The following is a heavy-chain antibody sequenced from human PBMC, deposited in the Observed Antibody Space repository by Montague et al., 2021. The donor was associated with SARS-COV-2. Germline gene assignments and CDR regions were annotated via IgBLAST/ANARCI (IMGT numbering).Heavy chain of an antibody. Sequence: PALVKPTQTLTLTCTFSGFSLRTAGTCVSWIRQPPGKAPQWLARIDWDGDKYYSRALETRVSISTDTAKTQVVLTMTNVDPMDTATYYCARLSGAAPRCYYKGMDVWGQGTAVTVSS. J-gene: IGHJ6*02. CDR2: IDWDGDK. CDR3: ARLSGAAPRCYYKGMDV. CDR1: GFSLRTAGTC. V-gene: IGHV2-70*11. D-gene: IGHD7-27*01.